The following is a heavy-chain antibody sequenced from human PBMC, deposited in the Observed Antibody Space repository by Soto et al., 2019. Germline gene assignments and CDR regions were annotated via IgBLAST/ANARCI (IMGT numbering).Heavy chain of an antibody. CDR2: IWHDGKNK. V-gene: IGHV3-33*01. CDR1: GFTFSNFG. CDR3: ARDPGQDEAMDY. Sequence: VQVVESGGGVVQPGRSLRLSCVASGFTFSNFGMHWVRQAPGKGLEWVAVIWHDGKNKYYADSAEGRFTVSRDNSKNTLYLQMDSLTAEDTAVYYCARDPGQDEAMDYWGQGTLVTVSS. J-gene: IGHJ4*02.